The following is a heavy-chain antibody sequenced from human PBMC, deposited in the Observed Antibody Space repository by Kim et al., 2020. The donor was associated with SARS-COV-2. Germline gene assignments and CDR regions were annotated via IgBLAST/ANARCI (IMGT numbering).Heavy chain of an antibody. CDR1: GFTFSSYA. D-gene: IGHD3-10*01. CDR2: ISYDGSNK. Sequence: GGSLRLSCAASGFTFSSYAMHWVRQAPGKGLEWVAVISYDGSNKYSADSVKGRFTISRDNSKNTLYLQMNSLRAEDTAVYYCASKITMVRGVPEVWGQGTTVTVSS. V-gene: IGHV3-30*04. J-gene: IGHJ6*02. CDR3: ASKITMVRGVPEV.